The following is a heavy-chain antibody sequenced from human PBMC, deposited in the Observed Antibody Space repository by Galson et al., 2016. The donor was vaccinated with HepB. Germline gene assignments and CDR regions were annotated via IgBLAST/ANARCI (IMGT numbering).Heavy chain of an antibody. D-gene: IGHD3-10*01. CDR2: IDWADDK. CDR1: GFSLTTRGMC. Sequence: PALVKPTQTLTLTCTFSGFSLTTRGMCVSWIRQPPGKALEWLALIDWADDKYYSTSLMPRLTISKDTSRNQVVLTMTDMDPGDTATYYCARTVGDQHRLGARFWVSYNWFHPWGQGTLVTVSS. J-gene: IGHJ5*02. CDR3: ARTVGDQHRLGARFWVSYNWFHP. V-gene: IGHV2-70*01.